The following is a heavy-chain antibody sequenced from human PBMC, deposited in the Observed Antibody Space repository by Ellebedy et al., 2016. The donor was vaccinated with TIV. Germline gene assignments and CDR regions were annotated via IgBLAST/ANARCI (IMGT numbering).Heavy chain of an antibody. CDR2: INPSGGST. V-gene: IGHV1-46*01. CDR1: GYTFTSYY. J-gene: IGHJ3*02. Sequence: ASVKVSCXASGYTFTSYYMHWVRQAPGQGLEWMGIINPSGGSTSYAQKFQGRVTMTRDTSTSTVYMELSSLRSEDTAVYYCARDQSQVGYSGYDAFDIWGQGTMVTVSS. D-gene: IGHD5-12*01. CDR3: ARDQSQVGYSGYDAFDI.